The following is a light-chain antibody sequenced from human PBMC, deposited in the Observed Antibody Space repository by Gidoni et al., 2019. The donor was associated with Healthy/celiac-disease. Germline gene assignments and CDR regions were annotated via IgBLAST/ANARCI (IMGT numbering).Light chain of an antibody. CDR2: WAS. CDR1: QSVLYSSNNKTY. CDR3: QQYYSTPRT. V-gene: IGKV4-1*01. J-gene: IGKJ1*01. Sequence: DIVMTQSPDSLAVSLGERATINCKSSQSVLYSSNNKTYLAWYQQKPGQTPKLLIYWASTRESGVPDRFSGSGSGTDFTLTISSMKAEDVAVYYCQQYYSTPRTFGQGTKVEIK.